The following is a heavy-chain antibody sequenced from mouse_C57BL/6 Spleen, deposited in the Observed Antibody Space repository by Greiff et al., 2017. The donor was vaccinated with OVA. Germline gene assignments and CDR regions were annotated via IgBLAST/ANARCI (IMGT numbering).Heavy chain of an antibody. CDR3: ARGELRPPDY. J-gene: IGHJ2*01. CDR2: ISYDGSN. Sequence: EVKLVESGPGLVKPSQSLSLTCSVTGYSITSGYYWNWIRQFPGNKLEWMGYISYDGSNNYNPSLKNRISITRDTSKNQFFLKLNSVTTEDTATYYCARGELRPPDYWGQGTTLTVSS. V-gene: IGHV3-6*01. D-gene: IGHD3-2*02. CDR1: GYSITSGYY.